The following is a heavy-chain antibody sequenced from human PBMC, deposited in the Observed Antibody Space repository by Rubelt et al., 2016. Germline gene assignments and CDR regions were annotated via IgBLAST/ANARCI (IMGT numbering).Heavy chain of an antibody. CDR2: IYYSGST. V-gene: IGHV4-59*08. CDR3: ASGYSSGWYWY. Sequence: IGYIYYSGSTNYNPSLKSRVTISVDTSKNQFSLKLSSVTAADTAVYYCASGYSSGWYWYWGQGTLVTVSS. D-gene: IGHD6-19*01. J-gene: IGHJ4*02.